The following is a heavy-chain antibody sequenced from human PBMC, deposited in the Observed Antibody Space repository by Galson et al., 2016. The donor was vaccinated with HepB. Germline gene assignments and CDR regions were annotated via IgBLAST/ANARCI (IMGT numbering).Heavy chain of an antibody. CDR3: AKGRNYYDNSGYFAD. Sequence: SLRLSCAASGFTFTNHAMSWVRQAPGKGLEWVSTISGRGDNIYYADSVKGRFTISRDNSKNTLFLQMNSLRAEDTAVYYFAKGRNYYDNSGYFADWGQGNLVTVSS. CDR2: ISGRGDNI. J-gene: IGHJ4*02. V-gene: IGHV3-23*01. D-gene: IGHD3-22*01. CDR1: GFTFTNHA.